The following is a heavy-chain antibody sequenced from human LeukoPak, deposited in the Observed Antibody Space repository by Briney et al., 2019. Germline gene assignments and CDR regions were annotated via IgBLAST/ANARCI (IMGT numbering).Heavy chain of an antibody. Sequence: ASVKVSCKASGYTFTGYYMHWVRQAPGQGLEWMRSINPNSGGTNYAQKFQGRVTMTRDTSISTAYMELSRLRSDDTAVYYCARDRGLVVAAARSWFDPWGQGTLVTVSS. J-gene: IGHJ5*02. D-gene: IGHD2-2*01. CDR2: INPNSGGT. CDR3: ARDRGLVVAAARSWFDP. V-gene: IGHV1-2*02. CDR1: GYTFTGYY.